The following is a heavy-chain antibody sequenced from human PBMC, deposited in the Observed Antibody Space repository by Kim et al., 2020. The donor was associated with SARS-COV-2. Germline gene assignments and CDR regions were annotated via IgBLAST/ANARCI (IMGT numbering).Heavy chain of an antibody. D-gene: IGHD6-19*01. CDR1: GGSISSYY. Sequence: SETLSLTCTVSGGSISSYYWSWIRQPPGKGLEWIGYIYYSGSTNYNPSLKSRVTISVDTSKNQFSLKLSSVTAADTAVYYCARAGGRQYSSGWYLSIWGQGTMVTVSS. CDR3: ARAGGRQYSSGWYLSI. J-gene: IGHJ3*02. CDR2: IYYSGST. V-gene: IGHV4-59*13.